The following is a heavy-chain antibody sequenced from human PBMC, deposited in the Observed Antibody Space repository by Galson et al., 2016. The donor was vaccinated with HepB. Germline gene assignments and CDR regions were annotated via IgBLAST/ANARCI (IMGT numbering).Heavy chain of an antibody. D-gene: IGHD1-26*01. V-gene: IGHV3-7*03. CDR1: GLTFSSYW. CDR2: IKQDGSEK. J-gene: IGHJ4*02. Sequence: SLRLSCAASGLTFSSYWMSWVRQAPGKGLEWVANIKQDGSEKYYVDSVKGRFTISRDNAKNSLYLQINSLSAEDTAVYYCARDRGGTYSNCFDYWGQGTMVTVSS. CDR3: ARDRGGTYSNCFDY.